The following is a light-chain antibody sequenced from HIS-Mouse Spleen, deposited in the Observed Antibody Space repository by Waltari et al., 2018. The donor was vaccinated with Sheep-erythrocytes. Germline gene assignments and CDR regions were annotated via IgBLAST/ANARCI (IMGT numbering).Light chain of an antibody. J-gene: IGLJ2*01. CDR3: QAWDSSTAVV. V-gene: IGLV3-1*01. Sequence: LDLTQQPSVSVSPGQPASITCPGDKWGDKNAWCYHQKQGESPVLVIYQESKRPSGGPERFSGSNTGDTAALTISGTQAMDEADYYCQAWDSSTAVVFGGGTKLTVL. CDR1: KWGDKN. CDR2: QES.